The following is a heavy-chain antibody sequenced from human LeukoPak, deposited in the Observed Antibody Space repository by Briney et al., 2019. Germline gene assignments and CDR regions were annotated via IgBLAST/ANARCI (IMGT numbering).Heavy chain of an antibody. J-gene: IGHJ4*02. CDR2: LSGSGADT. CDR1: GFTFSSYA. D-gene: IGHD2-2*01. CDR3: AKDPYGTRYFDY. V-gene: IGHV3-23*01. Sequence: GGSLRLSCAASGFTFSSYAMTWVRQAPGKGLEWVSSLSGSGADTYYADSVKGRFTISRDNSKNTVYLQMNSLRAEDTAIYYCAKDPYGTRYFDYWGQGTLVTVSS.